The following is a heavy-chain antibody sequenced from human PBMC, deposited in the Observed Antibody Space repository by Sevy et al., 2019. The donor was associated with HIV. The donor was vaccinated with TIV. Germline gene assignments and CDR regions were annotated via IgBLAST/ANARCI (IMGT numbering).Heavy chain of an antibody. CDR3: VGDSSSDSLSSFDF. Sequence: GGSLRLSCAASGFTVSSSYMIWVRQAPGKGLEWVSVIYAGGTTYYADSVKGRFTISRDNSNNTLYLQMNSLRADDTAVYFCVGDSSSDSLSSFDFWGQGTLVTVSS. CDR2: IYAGGTT. CDR1: GFTVSSSY. D-gene: IGHD6-19*01. V-gene: IGHV3-53*01. J-gene: IGHJ4*02.